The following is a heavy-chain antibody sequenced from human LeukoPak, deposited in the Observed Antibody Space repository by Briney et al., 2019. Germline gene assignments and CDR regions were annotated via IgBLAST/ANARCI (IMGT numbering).Heavy chain of an antibody. Sequence: PGGSLRLSCAASGFTFSFFAMSWVRQVPGKGLDWVSSFSGSGGGGYYAESVKGRFTISRDDSKNTLYLQMNSLRAEDTAIYYCAKVRDGSSSPFDYWGQGALVTVSS. V-gene: IGHV3-23*01. CDR2: FSGSGGGG. D-gene: IGHD5-24*01. CDR3: AKVRDGSSSPFDY. CDR1: GFTFSFFA. J-gene: IGHJ4*02.